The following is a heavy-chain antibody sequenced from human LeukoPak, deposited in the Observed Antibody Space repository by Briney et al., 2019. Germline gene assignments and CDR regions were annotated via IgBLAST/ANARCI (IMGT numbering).Heavy chain of an antibody. V-gene: IGHV4-34*01. CDR2: INHSGST. CDR3: ARAHYYGLGSRNFDY. D-gene: IGHD3-10*01. Sequence: SETLSLTCAAYGGSFSGYYWSWIRQPPGKGLEWIGEINHSGSTNYNPSLKSRVTISVDTSKNQFSLKLSSVTAADTAVYYCARAHYYGLGSRNFDYWGQGTLVTVSS. J-gene: IGHJ4*02. CDR1: GGSFSGYY.